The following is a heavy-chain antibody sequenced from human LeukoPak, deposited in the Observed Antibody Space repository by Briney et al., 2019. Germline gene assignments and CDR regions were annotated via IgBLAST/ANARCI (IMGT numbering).Heavy chain of an antibody. Sequence: SVKVSCKASGYTFTGYYMHWVRQAPGQGLEWMGWINPIFGTANYAQKFQGRVTITTDESTSTAYMELSSLRSEDTAVYYCARDRNYYDSSGYYYVPHYWGQGTLVTVSS. CDR1: GYTFTGYY. D-gene: IGHD3-22*01. CDR2: INPIFGTA. V-gene: IGHV1-69*05. CDR3: ARDRNYYDSSGYYYVPHY. J-gene: IGHJ4*02.